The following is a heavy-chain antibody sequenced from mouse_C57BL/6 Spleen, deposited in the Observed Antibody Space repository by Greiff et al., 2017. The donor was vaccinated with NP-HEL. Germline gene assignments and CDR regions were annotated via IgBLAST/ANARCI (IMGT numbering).Heavy chain of an antibody. D-gene: IGHD2-3*01. Sequence: QVQLQQSGAELVRPGASVTLSCKASGYTFTDYEMHWVKQTPVHGLEWIGAIDPETGGTAHNQKFKGKAILTADKSSSTAYMELRSLTSEDSAVYYCTRGGDGYYRYFDVWGTGTTVTVSS. CDR3: TRGGDGYYRYFDV. V-gene: IGHV1-15*01. CDR1: GYTFTDYE. J-gene: IGHJ1*03. CDR2: IDPETGGT.